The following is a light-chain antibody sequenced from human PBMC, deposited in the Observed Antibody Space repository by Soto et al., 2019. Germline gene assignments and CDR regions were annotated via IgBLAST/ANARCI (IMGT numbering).Light chain of an antibody. J-gene: IGLJ1*01. Sequence: QSVLTQPPSVSAAPGQKVTISCSGSITDIGAYNYVSWYQQHPGKAPKLLIYGVSSRPSGVSNRFSGSKSGNAAYLTISGLQADDEAEYYCSSYTSSITPYVFGTGTKVTVL. CDR1: ITDIGAYNY. CDR3: SSYTSSITPYV. CDR2: GVS. V-gene: IGLV2-14*01.